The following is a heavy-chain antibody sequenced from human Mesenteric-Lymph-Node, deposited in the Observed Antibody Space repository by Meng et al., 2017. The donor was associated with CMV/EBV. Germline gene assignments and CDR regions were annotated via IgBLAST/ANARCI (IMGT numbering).Heavy chain of an antibody. CDR1: GFTFSNAW. D-gene: IGHD6-13*01. CDR3: TTGGRSWLLLGS. V-gene: IGHV3-15*01. Sequence: GESLKISCAASGFTFSNAWMSWVRQAPGKGLEWVGRIKSKTDGGTTDYAAPVKGRFTISRDDSKNTLYLQMNSLKTEDTAVYYCTTGGRSWLLLGSWGQGTLVTVSS. CDR2: IKSKTDGGTT. J-gene: IGHJ4*02.